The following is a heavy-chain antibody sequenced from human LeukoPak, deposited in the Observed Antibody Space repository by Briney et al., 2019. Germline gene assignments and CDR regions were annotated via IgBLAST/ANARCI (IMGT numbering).Heavy chain of an antibody. D-gene: IGHD2-15*01. Sequence: GGSLRLSCAASGFTFDDYGMSWVRQAPGKGLEWVSGINWNGGSTGYADSVKGRFTISRDNAKNSLYLQMNSLRAEDTAVYYCAKDTDRGLLSYWGQGTLVTVSS. V-gene: IGHV3-20*04. CDR2: INWNGGST. CDR3: AKDTDRGLLSY. J-gene: IGHJ4*02. CDR1: GFTFDDYG.